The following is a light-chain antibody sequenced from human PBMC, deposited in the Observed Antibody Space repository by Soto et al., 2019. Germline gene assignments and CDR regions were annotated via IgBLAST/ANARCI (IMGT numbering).Light chain of an antibody. CDR2: AAS. V-gene: IGKV1-39*01. J-gene: IGKJ4*01. Sequence: DIQMTQSPSSLSASVGDRVTITCRASQSISSSLNWYQQKPGKAPKFLIYAASTLQSGVPSRFSGSGSGTEFTLTISSLQPEDFATYYLQQSYSTPLIFGGGTKVEIK. CDR3: QQSYSTPLI. CDR1: QSISSS.